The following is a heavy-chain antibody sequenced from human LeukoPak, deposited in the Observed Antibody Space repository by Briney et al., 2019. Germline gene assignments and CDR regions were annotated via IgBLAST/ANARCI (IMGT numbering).Heavy chain of an antibody. V-gene: IGHV3-7*01. CDR1: GFTFSSYW. CDR3: AGERTMIVVHGLDS. Sequence: GGSLRLSCAASGFTFSSYWMSWVRQAPGKGLEWVANIKQDGSEKYYVDSVKGRFTISRDNAKNSLYLQMNSLRAEDTAVYYCAGERTMIVVHGLDSWGQGTLVTVSS. D-gene: IGHD3-22*01. J-gene: IGHJ5*01. CDR2: IKQDGSEK.